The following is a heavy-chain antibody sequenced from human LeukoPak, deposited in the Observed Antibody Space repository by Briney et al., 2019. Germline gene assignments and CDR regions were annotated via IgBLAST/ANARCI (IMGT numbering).Heavy chain of an antibody. CDR2: ISSSGSTT. D-gene: IGHD3-10*01. Sequence: GGSLRLSCAASGFTFSTYEMNWVRQAPGKGLEWVSHISSSGSTTYYADSVKGRFTISRDNAKNTLYLQMNSLRAEDTAVYYCARDSRGWTHDYWGQGTLVTVSS. J-gene: IGHJ4*02. CDR3: ARDSRGWTHDY. V-gene: IGHV3-48*03. CDR1: GFTFSTYE.